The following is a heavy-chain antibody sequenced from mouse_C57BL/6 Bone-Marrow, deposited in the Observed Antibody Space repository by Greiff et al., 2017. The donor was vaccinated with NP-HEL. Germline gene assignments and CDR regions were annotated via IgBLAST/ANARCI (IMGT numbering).Heavy chain of an antibody. CDR1: GYTFTSYW. J-gene: IGHJ4*01. D-gene: IGHD2-2*01. CDR3: ARSLWLRLAMDY. Sequence: QVQLQQPGAELVRPGSSVKLSCKASGYTFTSYWMDWVKQRPGQGLEWIGNIYPSDSETHYNQKFKDKATLTVDKSSSTAYMQLSSLTSEDSAVYYCARSLWLRLAMDYWGQGTSVTVSS. CDR2: IYPSDSET. V-gene: IGHV1-61*01.